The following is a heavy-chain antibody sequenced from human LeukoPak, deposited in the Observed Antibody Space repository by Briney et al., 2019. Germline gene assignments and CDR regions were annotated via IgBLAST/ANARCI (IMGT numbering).Heavy chain of an antibody. J-gene: IGHJ4*02. D-gene: IGHD6-19*01. CDR1: GFTFSNYA. CDR3: ARDPFSSGYLDY. CDR2: ISGNGATT. Sequence: PGGSLRLSCAASGFTFSNYAMSWVRQAPGKGLEWVSGISGNGATTYYADSVKGRFTISRDSSKNTLYLQMSSLRAEDTAVYYCARDPFSSGYLDYWGQGTLVTVSS. V-gene: IGHV3-23*01.